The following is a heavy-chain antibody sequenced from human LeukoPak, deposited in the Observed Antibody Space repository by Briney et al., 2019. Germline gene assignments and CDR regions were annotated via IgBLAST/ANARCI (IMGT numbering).Heavy chain of an antibody. Sequence: GGSLRLSCAASGFTFSRYSMNWVRQAPGKGLEWVSYISSSSRTMYYADSVKGRFTISRDNSKNTLYLQMDSLRAEDTAVYYCAKVLSGSQDYWGQGTLVTVSS. CDR3: AKVLSGSQDY. V-gene: IGHV3-48*01. J-gene: IGHJ4*02. CDR2: ISSSSRTM. D-gene: IGHD1-26*01. CDR1: GFTFSRYS.